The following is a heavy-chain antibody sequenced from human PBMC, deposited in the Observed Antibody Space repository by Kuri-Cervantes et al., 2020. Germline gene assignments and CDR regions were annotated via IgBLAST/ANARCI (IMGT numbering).Heavy chain of an antibody. J-gene: IGHJ4*02. V-gene: IGHV3-30*02. D-gene: IGHD5-18*01. Sequence: GESLKISCAASGFTFSSYGMHWVRQAPGKGLEWVAVIWYDGSNKYYADSVKGRFTISRGNSKNTLYLQMNSLRAEDTAVYYCAKDFSSGSVDTAMVLDYWGQGTLVTVSS. CDR1: GFTFSSYG. CDR2: IWYDGSNK. CDR3: AKDFSSGSVDTAMVLDY.